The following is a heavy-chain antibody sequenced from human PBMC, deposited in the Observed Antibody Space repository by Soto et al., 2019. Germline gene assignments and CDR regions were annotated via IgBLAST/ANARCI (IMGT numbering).Heavy chain of an antibody. V-gene: IGHV3-30*04. CDR1: GLKFVSFG. CDR2: ISYDGRNK. J-gene: IGHJ3*02. Sequence: GGPHRDPSAAAGLKFVSFGVRWVRQAPGKGLEWVAGISYDGRNKYYTDSVKGRFTISRDNSKNTLDLQMNSLRAEDTAVYYCARESEAYDIWGQGTMVTVSS. CDR3: ARESEAYDI.